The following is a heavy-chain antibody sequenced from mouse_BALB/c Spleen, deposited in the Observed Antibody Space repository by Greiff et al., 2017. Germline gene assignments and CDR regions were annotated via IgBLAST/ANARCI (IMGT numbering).Heavy chain of an antibody. J-gene: IGHJ3*01. V-gene: IGHV7-1*02. D-gene: IGHD2-4*01. CDR2: SRNKANDYTT. CDR1: GFTFSDFY. CDR3: ARDNYDGGFAY. Sequence: EVMLVESGGGLVQPGGSLRLSCATSGFTFSDFYMEWVRQPPGKRLEWIAASRNKANDYTTEYRASVKGRFIVSRATSQSILYLQMNALRADDTAIYYCARDNYDGGFAYWGQGTLVTVSA.